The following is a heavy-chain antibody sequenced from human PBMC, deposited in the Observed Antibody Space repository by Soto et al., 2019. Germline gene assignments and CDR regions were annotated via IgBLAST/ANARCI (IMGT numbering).Heavy chain of an antibody. CDR2: ISSDGSNK. CDR1: GFTFSRYG. D-gene: IGHD5-12*01. J-gene: IGHJ4*02. V-gene: IGHV3-30*18. CDR3: AKDLRPLVATIVDFDY. Sequence: QVHLVESGGGVVQPGRSLRLSCAASGFTFSRYGMHWVRQAPGKGLEWVAVISSDGSNKYYADSVKGRFTISRDNSKNTLYLQMNSLRAEDTAVYYCAKDLRPLVATIVDFDYWGQGTLVTVSS.